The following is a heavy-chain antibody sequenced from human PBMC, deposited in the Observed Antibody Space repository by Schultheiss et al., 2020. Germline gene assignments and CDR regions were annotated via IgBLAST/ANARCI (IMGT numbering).Heavy chain of an antibody. CDR3: ARHMREAGPTYYFDY. D-gene: IGHD6-13*01. V-gene: IGHV3-53*05. CDR1: GFTVSSHY. J-gene: IGHJ4*02. Sequence: GGSLRLSCAASGFTVSSHYMTWVRQAPGKGLEWVSVIYSGGSTYYADSVKGRFTISRDNSKNTLYLQMNSLRAEDTAVYYCARHMREAGPTYYFDYWGQGTLVTVSS. CDR2: IYSGGST.